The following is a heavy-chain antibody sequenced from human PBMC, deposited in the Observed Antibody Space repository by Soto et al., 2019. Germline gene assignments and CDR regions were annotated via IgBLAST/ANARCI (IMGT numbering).Heavy chain of an antibody. V-gene: IGHV3-53*01. CDR3: ARNGWGMATVGM. D-gene: IGHD4-4*01. Sequence: EVQLVESGGGLVQPGGSLRLSCAASGFTVSNNYMNWFRLAPGKGLEWVSLIYSGGGTYYADSVKGRFTISRDNSKNTLYLQMNSLRAEATAVYYCARNGWGMATVGMWGPGTLVTVSS. CDR1: GFTVSNNY. CDR2: IYSGGGT. J-gene: IGHJ4*02.